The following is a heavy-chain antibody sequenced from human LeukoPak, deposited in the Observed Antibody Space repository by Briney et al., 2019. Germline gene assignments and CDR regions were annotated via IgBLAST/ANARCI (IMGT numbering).Heavy chain of an antibody. Sequence: GGSLRLSCAASGFTFSNAWMSWVRQAPGKGLEWVSAISGSGGSTYYADSVKGRFTISRDNSKNTLYLQMNSLRAEDTAVYYCAKDWSGPIVVVPAAPFDYWGQGTLVTVSS. D-gene: IGHD2-2*01. J-gene: IGHJ4*02. CDR2: ISGSGGST. V-gene: IGHV3-23*01. CDR3: AKDWSGPIVVVPAAPFDY. CDR1: GFTFSNAW.